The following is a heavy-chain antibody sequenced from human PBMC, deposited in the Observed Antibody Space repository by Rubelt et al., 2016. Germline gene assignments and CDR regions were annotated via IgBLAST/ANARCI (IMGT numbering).Heavy chain of an antibody. V-gene: IGHV4-39*07. CDR2: ISDSGTT. J-gene: IGHJ6*02. Sequence: QLQLQESGPGLVKPSETLSLTCSVSGGSISSSDYYWGWIRQPPGKGLEWIGSISDSGTTKYNTSLRSRVIISLDTSKKQFSLKLSSVTAADTAVYYCARGRDSSGWYDYYYGMDVWGQGTTVTVSS. CDR3: ARGRDSSGWYDYYYGMDV. D-gene: IGHD6-19*01. CDR1: GGSISSSDYY.